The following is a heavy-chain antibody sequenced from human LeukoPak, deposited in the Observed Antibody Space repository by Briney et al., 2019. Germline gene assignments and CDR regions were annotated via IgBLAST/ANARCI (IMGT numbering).Heavy chain of an antibody. CDR3: ARDRGSSGWYEFDY. CDR1: GFTSSNYW. J-gene: IGHJ4*02. Sequence: GGSLRLSCAASGFTSSNYWMSWVRQPPRKGLEWVANIKQDGSEKYYVDSVKGRFTISRDNAKNSLYLQMNSLRAEDTGVYYCARDRGSSGWYEFDYWGQGTLVTVSS. D-gene: IGHD6-19*01. V-gene: IGHV3-7*01. CDR2: IKQDGSEK.